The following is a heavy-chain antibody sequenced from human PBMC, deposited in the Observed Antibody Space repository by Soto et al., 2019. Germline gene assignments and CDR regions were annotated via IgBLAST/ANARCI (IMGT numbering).Heavy chain of an antibody. CDR2: ISGSGGST. CDR1: GCPFRSYP. V-gene: IGHV3-23*01. CDR3: AKDRWYDSSGSDY. J-gene: IGHJ4*02. D-gene: IGHD3-22*01. Sequence: PGGSLILSWASSGCPFRSYPLILVRQPPGPGLEWVSAISGSGGSTYYADTVKGRFTISRDNSKITLYLQMNSLRAEDTALYYFAKDRWYDSSGSDYWGQGTLVTVSS.